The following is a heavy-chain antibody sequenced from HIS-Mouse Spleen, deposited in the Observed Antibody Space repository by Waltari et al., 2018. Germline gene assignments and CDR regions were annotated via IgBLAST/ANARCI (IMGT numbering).Heavy chain of an antibody. CDR3: AKDKHHAFDY. J-gene: IGHJ4*02. V-gene: IGHV3-30*18. CDR1: GFPFSSYG. CDR2: ISYDGSNK. Sequence: QVQLVESGGGVVQPGRSLRLSCAASGFPFSSYGTHWVRQAPGKGLEWVAVISYDGSNKYYADSVKGRFTISRDNSKNTLYLQMNSLRAEDTAVYYCAKDKHHAFDYWGQGTLVTVSS.